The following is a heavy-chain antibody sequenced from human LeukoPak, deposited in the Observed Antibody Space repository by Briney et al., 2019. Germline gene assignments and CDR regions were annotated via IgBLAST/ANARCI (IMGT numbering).Heavy chain of an antibody. CDR2: ISAYNGNT. J-gene: IGHJ5*02. CDR3: ARGSLNWNRRGNWFDP. Sequence: ASVKVSCKASGYTFTSYGISWVRQAPGQGLEWMGWISAYNGNTNYAQKLQGRVTMTTDTSTSTAYMELRSLRSDDTAVYYCARGSLNWNRRGNWFDPWGQGTLVTVSS. V-gene: IGHV1-18*01. D-gene: IGHD1-1*01. CDR1: GYTFTSYG.